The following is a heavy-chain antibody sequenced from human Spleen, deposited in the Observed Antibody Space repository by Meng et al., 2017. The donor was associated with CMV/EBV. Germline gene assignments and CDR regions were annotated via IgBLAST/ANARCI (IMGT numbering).Heavy chain of an antibody. CDR2: ISPYSGNT. J-gene: IGHJ4*02. CDR3: ARDHSAFRDSTGYFGF. CDR1: GYTFVNYD. D-gene: IGHD2-8*02. V-gene: IGHV1-18*01. Sequence: ASVKVSCKASGYTFVNYDINWVRQAPGQGLEWMGWISPYSGNTNYAQSLQGRMTMTTGKSTSTADMELRSLTTDDTAVYFCARDHSAFRDSTGYFGFWGPGTLVT.